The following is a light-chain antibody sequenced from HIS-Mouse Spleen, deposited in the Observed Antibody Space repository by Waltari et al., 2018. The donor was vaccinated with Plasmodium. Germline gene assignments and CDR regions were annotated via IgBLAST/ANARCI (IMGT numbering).Light chain of an antibody. V-gene: IGLV5-37*01. CDR1: SDIIVGSYN. CDR3: SSYAGSNNLV. Sequence: QPVLTQPPSSSASPGESARLTCTLPSDIIVGSYNIYWYQQKPGSPPRYLLYYYSDSDKGQGSGVPSRFSGSKSGNTASLTVSGLQAEDEADYYCSSYAGSNNLVFGGGTKLTVL. J-gene: IGLJ2*01. CDR2: YYSDSDK.